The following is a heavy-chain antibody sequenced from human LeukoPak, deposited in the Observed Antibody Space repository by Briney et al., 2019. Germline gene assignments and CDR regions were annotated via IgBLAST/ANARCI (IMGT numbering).Heavy chain of an antibody. CDR3: AREARYSSGWSDFDY. V-gene: IGHV1-2*02. CDR1: GYTFAGYY. Sequence: ASVKVSCKASGYTFAGYYMHWVQQAPGQGLEWMGWINPNSGGTNYAQKFQGRVTMTRDTSISTAYMELSRLRSDDTAVYYCAREARYSSGWSDFDYWGQGTLVTVSS. D-gene: IGHD6-19*01. J-gene: IGHJ4*02. CDR2: INPNSGGT.